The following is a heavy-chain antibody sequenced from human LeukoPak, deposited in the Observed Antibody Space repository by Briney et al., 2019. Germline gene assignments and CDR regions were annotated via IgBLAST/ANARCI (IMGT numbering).Heavy chain of an antibody. D-gene: IGHD2-15*01. CDR1: GFTFTNYG. CDR3: AKDGDDIVVVVAATIDY. J-gene: IGHJ4*02. Sequence: GGSLRLSCAASGFTFTNYGMTWVRQAPGKGLEWVSSISGSGGSTYYADSVKGRFTISRDNSKNTLYLQMNSLRAEDTAVDYCAKDGDDIVVVVAATIDYWGQGTLVTVSS. CDR2: ISGSGGST. V-gene: IGHV3-23*01.